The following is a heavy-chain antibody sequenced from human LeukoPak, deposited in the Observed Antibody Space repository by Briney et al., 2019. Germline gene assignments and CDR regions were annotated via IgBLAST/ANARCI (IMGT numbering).Heavy chain of an antibody. Sequence: GGSLRLSCAASGFIFDDYDMQWVRQAPGKGLEWISLINWDGGSSYYADSVKGRFTISRDNSKNSLYLRMNSLTPEDTALYYCSKDGPKTRAGAFHIWGQGTMVTVSS. V-gene: IGHV3-43D*03. CDR1: GFIFDDYD. J-gene: IGHJ3*02. CDR2: INWDGGSS. D-gene: IGHD4-11*01. CDR3: SKDGPKTRAGAFHI.